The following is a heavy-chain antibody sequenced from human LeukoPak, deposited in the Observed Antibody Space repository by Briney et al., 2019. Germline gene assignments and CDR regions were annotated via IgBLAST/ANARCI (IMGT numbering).Heavy chain of an antibody. CDR1: GFTFSSYW. D-gene: IGHD3-22*01. Sequence: GGFLRLSCAASGFTFSSYWMSWVRQAPGKGLEWVANIKQDGSEKYYVDSVKGRFTISRDNAKNSLYLQMNSLRAEDTVVYYCAREVFDSSGYDWFDPWGQGTLVTVSS. CDR2: IKQDGSEK. J-gene: IGHJ5*02. V-gene: IGHV3-7*03. CDR3: AREVFDSSGYDWFDP.